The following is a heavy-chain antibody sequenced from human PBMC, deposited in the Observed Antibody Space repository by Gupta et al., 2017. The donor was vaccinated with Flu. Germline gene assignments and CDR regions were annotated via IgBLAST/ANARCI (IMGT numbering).Heavy chain of an antibody. Sequence: MSWVRQAPGKGLECVSGITYNGDTTYYADSVKGRFTISRDNSMNTLYLHMDSLRVDDTAVYYCAKHWIRTHDSWGQGTLVTVSS. D-gene: IGHD1-1*01. V-gene: IGHV3-23*01. CDR3: AKHWIRTHDS. J-gene: IGHJ4*02. CDR2: ITYNGDTT.